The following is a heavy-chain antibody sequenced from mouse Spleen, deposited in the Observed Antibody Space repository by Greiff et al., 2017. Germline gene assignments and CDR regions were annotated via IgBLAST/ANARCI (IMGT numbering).Heavy chain of an antibody. V-gene: IGHV5-9-1*02. D-gene: IGHD1-1*01. CDR2: ISSGGDYI. Sequence: EVKLVESGEGLVKPGGSLKLSCAASGFTFSSYAMSWVRQTPEKRLEWVAYISSGGDYIYYADTVKGRFTISRDNARNTLYLQMSSLKSEDTAMYYCTRVDYGSSPFAYWGQGTLVTVSA. J-gene: IGHJ3*01. CDR3: TRVDYGSSPFAY. CDR1: GFTFSSYA.